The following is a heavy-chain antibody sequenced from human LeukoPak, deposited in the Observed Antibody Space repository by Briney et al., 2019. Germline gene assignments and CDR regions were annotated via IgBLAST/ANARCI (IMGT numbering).Heavy chain of an antibody. CDR1: GFTVSSNY. J-gene: IGHJ3*02. CDR2: IFSGGTT. CDR3: ARGGGGSYSDAFDI. D-gene: IGHD2-15*01. Sequence: PGGSLRLSCAASGFTVSSNYMSWVRQAPGKGLEWVSVIFSGGTTYYADSVKGRFTISRDNSKNTLYLQMNSLRDEDTAVYYCARGGGGSYSDAFDIWGQGTVVTVSS. V-gene: IGHV3-53*01.